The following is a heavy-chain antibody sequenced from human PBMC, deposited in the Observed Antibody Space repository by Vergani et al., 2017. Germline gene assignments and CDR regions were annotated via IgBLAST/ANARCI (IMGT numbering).Heavy chain of an antibody. Sequence: QVQLQESGPGLVKPSETLSLTCTVSGGSISSYYWSWIRQPPGKGLEWIGYIYYSGSTNYNPSLKSRVTISVDTSKNQFSLKLSSVTAAATAVYYCARDRDTAMRAHAFDIGGQGTMVTVSS. CDR3: ARDRDTAMRAHAFDI. D-gene: IGHD5-18*01. CDR2: IYYSGST. V-gene: IGHV4-59*12. CDR1: GGSISSYY. J-gene: IGHJ3*02.